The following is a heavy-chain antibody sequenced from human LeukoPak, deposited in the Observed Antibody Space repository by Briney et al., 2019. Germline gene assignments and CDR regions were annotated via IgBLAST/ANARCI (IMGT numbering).Heavy chain of an antibody. Sequence: SETLSLTCTVSGGSVSGYYWSWIRQPPGKGLEWIGYIHYSRRASYNPSLKSRVTISVATPKDRLSLMLSSVSAADTAVYYCARGSIAAAGSDNIDYCGQGTLGSVSS. CDR1: GGSVSGYY. J-gene: IGHJ4*02. CDR3: ARGSIAAAGSDNIDY. D-gene: IGHD6-13*01. CDR2: IHYSRRA. V-gene: IGHV4-59*02.